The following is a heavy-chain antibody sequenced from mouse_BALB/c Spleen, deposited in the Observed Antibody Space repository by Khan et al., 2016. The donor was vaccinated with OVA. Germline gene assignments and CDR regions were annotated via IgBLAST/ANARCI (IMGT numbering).Heavy chain of an antibody. CDR2: ISGDSTTI. D-gene: IGHD1-1*01. CDR1: GFTFSSYG. Sequence: EVQLQESGGGLVQPGGSRKLSCAASGFTFSSYGMHWVRQAPEKGLEWVAYISGDSTTIYYADTVKGRFTISRDNPKNTLFLQMTSLMSEDTAMYYCATSYYYGYYFDYWSPGTTLT. V-gene: IGHV5-17*02. J-gene: IGHJ2*01. CDR3: ATSYYYGYYFDY.